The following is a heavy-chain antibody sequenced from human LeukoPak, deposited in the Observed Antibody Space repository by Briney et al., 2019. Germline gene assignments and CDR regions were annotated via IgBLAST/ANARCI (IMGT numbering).Heavy chain of an antibody. V-gene: IGHV3-11*01. Sequence: PGGSLRLSCAASGFTFSDYYMSWIRQAPGKGLEWVSYISSSGSTIYYADSVKGRFTISRDNAKNSLYLQMNSLRAEGTAVYYCARDIPLLRYFDWFPFWGQGTLVTVSS. CDR1: GFTFSDYY. CDR3: ARDIPLLRYFDWFPF. D-gene: IGHD3-9*01. CDR2: ISSSGSTI. J-gene: IGHJ4*02.